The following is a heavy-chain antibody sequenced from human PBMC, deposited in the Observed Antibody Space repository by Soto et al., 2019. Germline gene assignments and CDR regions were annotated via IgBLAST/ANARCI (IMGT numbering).Heavy chain of an antibody. CDR2: IYYSGST. CDR1: GGSFSRYY. V-gene: IGHV4-59*01. J-gene: IGHJ3*02. CDR3: ARVWGGAFDI. Sequence: SETLSLTCAVYGGSFSRYYWNWIRQPPGKGLEWIGYIYYSGSTNYNPSLKSRVTISVDTSKNQFSLKLSSVTAADTAVYYCARVWGGAFDIWGQGTMVTVSS. D-gene: IGHD3-10*01.